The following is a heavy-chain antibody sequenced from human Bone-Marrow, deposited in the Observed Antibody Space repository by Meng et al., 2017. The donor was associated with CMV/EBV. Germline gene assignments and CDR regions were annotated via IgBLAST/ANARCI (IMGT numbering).Heavy chain of an antibody. CDR1: GFTFGDYL. CDR3: TRGSTISPRGDY. J-gene: IGHJ4*02. V-gene: IGHV3-49*04. CDR2: IRIKAYTGTT. Sequence: GGSLRLSCTASGFTFGDYLMSWVRQAPGKGLEWVGFIRIKAYTGTTEYAASVKGRFTISRDDSKSITYLQMNSLKTEDTAVYYCTRGSTISPRGDYWGQGTLVTVSS. D-gene: IGHD3-10*01.